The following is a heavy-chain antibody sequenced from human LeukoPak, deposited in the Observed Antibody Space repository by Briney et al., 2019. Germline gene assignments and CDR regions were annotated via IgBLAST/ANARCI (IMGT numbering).Heavy chain of an antibody. V-gene: IGHV1-8*01. CDR3: ARGNGEYSSSLDWFDP. Sequence: ASVKVSCKASGYTFTSYDINWVRQATGQGLEWMGWMNPNSGNTGYAQKFQGRVTMTRNTSISTAYMELSSLRSEDTAVYYCARGNGEYSSSLDWFDPWGQGTLVTVSS. J-gene: IGHJ5*02. CDR2: MNPNSGNT. D-gene: IGHD6-6*01. CDR1: GYTFTSYD.